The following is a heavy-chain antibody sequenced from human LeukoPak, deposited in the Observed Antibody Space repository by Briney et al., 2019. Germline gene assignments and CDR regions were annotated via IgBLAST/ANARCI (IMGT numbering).Heavy chain of an antibody. J-gene: IGHJ3*02. CDR2: IYYSGST. V-gene: IGHV4-39*07. Sequence: SETLSLTCTVSGGSISSSSYYWGWIRQPPGRGLEWVGSIYYSGSTYYNPSLKSRVTISVDTSKNQLSLKLGSVTAADTAVYYCARTQGYGYDDAFDIWGQGTMVTVSS. CDR3: ARTQGYGYDDAFDI. CDR1: GGSISSSSYY. D-gene: IGHD5-18*01.